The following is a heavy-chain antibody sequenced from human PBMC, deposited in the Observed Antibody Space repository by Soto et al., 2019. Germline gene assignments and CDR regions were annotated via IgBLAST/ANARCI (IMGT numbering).Heavy chain of an antibody. CDR2: IRFDGSNE. D-gene: IGHD1-7*01. V-gene: IGHV3-33*01. CDR1: GGIFHGYG. J-gene: IGHJ4*02. Sequence: GGSLRLSCAVPGGIFHGYGMHWVRQAPGKGLEWVAIIRFDGSNEEYADTVKGRFTISRDNSKNTLYLQMNTLGAEDTAVYYCARDGIGGTVFRGYLDYPGRGTVVTVSS. CDR3: ARDGIGGTVFRGYLDY.